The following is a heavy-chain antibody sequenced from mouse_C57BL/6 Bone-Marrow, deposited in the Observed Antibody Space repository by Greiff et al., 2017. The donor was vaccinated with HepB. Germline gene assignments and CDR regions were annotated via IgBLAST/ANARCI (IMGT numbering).Heavy chain of an antibody. J-gene: IGHJ3*01. Sequence: EVKLVESGGGLVQPWGSLSLSCAASGFTFTDYYMSWVRQPPGKALEWLGFIRNKANGYTTEYSASVKGRFTISRDNSQSILYLQMNALRAEDSATYYCARYWGNSFAYWGQGTLVTVSA. CDR2: IRNKANGYTT. CDR3: ARYWGNSFAY. CDR1: GFTFTDYY. D-gene: IGHD2-1*01. V-gene: IGHV7-3*01.